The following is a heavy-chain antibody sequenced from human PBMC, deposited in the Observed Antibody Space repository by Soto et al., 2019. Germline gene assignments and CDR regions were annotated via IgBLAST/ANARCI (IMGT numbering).Heavy chain of an antibody. J-gene: IGHJ3*02. V-gene: IGHV1-8*01. CDR2: MNPNSGNT. D-gene: IGHD5-18*01. CDR1: GYTFTSYD. CDR3: ARVVLWLGAFEI. Sequence: ASVKVSCKASGYTFTSYDINWVRQATGQGLEWMGWMNPNSGNTGYAQKFQGRVTMTRNTSISTAYMELSSLRSEDTAVYYCARVVLWLGAFEIWGQGTMVTVSS.